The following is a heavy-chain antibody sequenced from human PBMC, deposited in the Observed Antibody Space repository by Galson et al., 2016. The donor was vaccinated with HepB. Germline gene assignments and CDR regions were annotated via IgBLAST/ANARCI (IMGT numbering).Heavy chain of an antibody. CDR2: ITAGKGNT. CDR3: GRDAPYGSGRPLDY. CDR1: GYNFTNYA. V-gene: IGHV1-3*01. J-gene: IGHJ4*02. Sequence: SVKVSCKASGYNFTNYAIHWVRQAPGQRLEWMGWITAGKGNTKYSQKFQDTVTITRDTSANTAYLELSSLRSEDTSVYYFGRDAPYGSGRPLDYWGQGTLVTVS. D-gene: IGHD3-10*01.